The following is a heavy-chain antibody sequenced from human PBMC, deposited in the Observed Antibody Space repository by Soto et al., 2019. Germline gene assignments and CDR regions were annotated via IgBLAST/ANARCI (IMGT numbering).Heavy chain of an antibody. CDR1: GFTFINAW. Sequence: PGGSLRLSCAASGFTFINAWMNWVRQAPGRGLEWVGRIKSKTDGGTTDYAAPVRDRFTISRDDSKTMVFLQMNGLKTEDTALYYCTTTSRTGWSSWGQGTLVTVSS. D-gene: IGHD6-19*01. V-gene: IGHV3-15*07. CDR3: TTTSRTGWSS. J-gene: IGHJ4*02. CDR2: IKSKTDGGTT.